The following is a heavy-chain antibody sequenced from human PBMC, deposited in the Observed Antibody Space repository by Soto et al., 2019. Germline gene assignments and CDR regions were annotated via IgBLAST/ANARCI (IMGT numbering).Heavy chain of an antibody. Sequence: SETLSLTCAVYGGSFSGYYWSWIRQPPGKGLEWIGEINHSGSTNYNPSLKSRVTISVDTSKNQFSLKLSSVTAADTAVYYCARFLDHSTTLYYFDYWGQGTLVTVSS. CDR3: ARFLDHSTTLYYFDY. CDR2: INHSGST. CDR1: GGSFSGYY. V-gene: IGHV4-34*01. D-gene: IGHD5-12*01. J-gene: IGHJ4*02.